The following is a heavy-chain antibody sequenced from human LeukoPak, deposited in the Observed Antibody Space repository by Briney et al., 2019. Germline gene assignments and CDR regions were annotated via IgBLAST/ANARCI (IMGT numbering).Heavy chain of an antibody. CDR1: GFTFSSYD. D-gene: IGHD3-22*01. CDR3: ARDPPSYYYDSSGSLTFDY. V-gene: IGHV3-13*01. J-gene: IGHJ4*02. CDR2: IGTAGDT. Sequence: GGSLRLSCAASGFTFSSYDMHWVRQATGKGLEWVSAIGTAGDTYYPGSVKGRFTISRENAKNSLYLQMNSLRAGDTAVYYCARDPPSYYYDSSGSLTFDYWGQGTLVTVSS.